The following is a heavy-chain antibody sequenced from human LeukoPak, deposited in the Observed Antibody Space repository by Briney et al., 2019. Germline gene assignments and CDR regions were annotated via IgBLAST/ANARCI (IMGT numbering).Heavy chain of an antibody. Sequence: PGRSLRLSCAASGFTFSNYGMHWVRQAPGKGLEWVAVIWYDGSNKYYADSVKGRFTISRDNSKNTLYLQMNSLRAEDTAVYYCARENYYDILAGYYMGFNNIDYWGQGTLVTVSS. D-gene: IGHD3-9*01. V-gene: IGHV3-33*01. CDR2: IWYDGSNK. J-gene: IGHJ4*02. CDR3: ARENYYDILAGYYMGFNNIDY. CDR1: GFTFSNYG.